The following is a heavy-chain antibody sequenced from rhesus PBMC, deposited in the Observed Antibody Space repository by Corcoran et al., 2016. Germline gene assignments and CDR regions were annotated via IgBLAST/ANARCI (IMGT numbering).Heavy chain of an antibody. CDR2: SYGTTRGT. CDR1: GGSISDDYF. V-gene: IGHV4-106*01. Sequence: QVQLQESGPGLVKPSETLSPTCAVSGGSISDDYFWSWTRQPPGKGLEWIGYSYGTTRGTNYNPSLKNRVTISIDTSKNQFSLRLSSVTAADTAVYYCARDGPYDYWGQGVLVTVSS. CDR3: ARDGPYDY. J-gene: IGHJ4*01.